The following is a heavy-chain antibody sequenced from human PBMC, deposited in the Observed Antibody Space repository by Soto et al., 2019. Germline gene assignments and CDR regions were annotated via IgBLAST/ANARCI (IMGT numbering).Heavy chain of an antibody. J-gene: IGHJ4*02. CDR3: ARDKVVGPTTLDY. CDR1: GFTFSTYW. CDR2: IKEDGSEK. D-gene: IGHD1-26*01. Sequence: GGSLRLSCVVSGFTFSTYWMSWVRQAQGKGLEWVANIKEDGSEKYYLDSVKGRFTIYRDNAKNSLYLQMNSLRAEDTAVYYCARDKVVGPTTLDYWGQGTLVTVSS. V-gene: IGHV3-7*03.